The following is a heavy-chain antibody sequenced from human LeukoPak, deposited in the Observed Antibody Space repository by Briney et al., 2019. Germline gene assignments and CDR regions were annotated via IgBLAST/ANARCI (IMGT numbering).Heavy chain of an antibody. V-gene: IGHV4-59*12. Sequence: PSETLSLTCTVSDGSISGYYWSWIRQSPGKGLEWIGYIYFTGFTHYNPSLKSRVTISADTSKNQFYLKLSSVTAPDTAVYYCARDLQRDYFDYWGQGTLVTVSS. CDR3: ARDLQRDYFDY. D-gene: IGHD6-25*01. CDR2: IYFTGFT. J-gene: IGHJ4*02. CDR1: DGSISGYY.